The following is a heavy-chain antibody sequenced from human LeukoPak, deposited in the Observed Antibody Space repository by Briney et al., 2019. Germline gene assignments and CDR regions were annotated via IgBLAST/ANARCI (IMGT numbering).Heavy chain of an antibody. Sequence: GGSLRLSCAASGFTFSTYSMNWVRQAPGKGLEWIAYLSSSGSAFSYADSVKGRFTIARDNAKNSVYLEMNSLRADDTAVYYCARSARLMKGVVEVTALDDWGQGTLVTVSS. CDR2: LSSSGSAF. CDR1: GFTFSTYS. J-gene: IGHJ4*02. D-gene: IGHD3-3*01. CDR3: ARSARLMKGVVEVTALDD. V-gene: IGHV3-48*04.